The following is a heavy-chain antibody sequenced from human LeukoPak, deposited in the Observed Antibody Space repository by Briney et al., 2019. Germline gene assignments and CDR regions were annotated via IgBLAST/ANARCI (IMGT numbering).Heavy chain of an antibody. V-gene: IGHV3-74*01. Sequence: GGSLRLSCVASGFIFSKHWMHWVRQAPGKGRVWVSRLNLDGSTTSYADSVKGRFTISRDNAKNTLYLQMNSLRVDDTGVYYCARESSGSYWGWGQGTLVTVSS. CDR1: GFIFSKHW. J-gene: IGHJ4*02. D-gene: IGHD3-10*01. CDR2: LNLDGSTT. CDR3: ARESSGSYWG.